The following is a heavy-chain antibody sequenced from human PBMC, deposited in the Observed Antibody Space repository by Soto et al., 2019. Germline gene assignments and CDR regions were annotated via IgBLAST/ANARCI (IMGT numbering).Heavy chain of an antibody. CDR1: GFTFSSYA. J-gene: IGHJ5*02. CDR2: ISYDGSNK. V-gene: IGHV3-30-3*01. D-gene: IGHD4-17*01. Sequence: QVQLVESGGGVVQPGRSLRLSCAASGFTFSSYAMHWVRQAPGKGLEWVAVISYDGSNKYYADSVKGRFTISRDNFKNSLYLQMNSLRAEDTAVYYCAKDLLPNTVTTCGSWGQGTLVTVSS. CDR3: AKDLLPNTVTTCGS.